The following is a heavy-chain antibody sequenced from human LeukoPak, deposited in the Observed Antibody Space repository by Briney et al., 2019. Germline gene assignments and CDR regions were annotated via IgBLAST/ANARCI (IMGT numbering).Heavy chain of an antibody. Sequence: SETLSLTCTVWGGPISPYFGSWIRQPPGKGPEWIGYIYTDGSTKYNPSVKSRVPISLDTSKNQFSLKLSSVTAADTAVYYCARRQIYFDHWGQGTLVTVSS. CDR2: IYTDGST. J-gene: IGHJ4*02. V-gene: IGHV4-4*09. CDR3: ARRQIYFDH. CDR1: GGPISPYF.